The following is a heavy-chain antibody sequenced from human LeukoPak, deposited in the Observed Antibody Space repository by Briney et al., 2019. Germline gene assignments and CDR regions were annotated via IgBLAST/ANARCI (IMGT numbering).Heavy chain of an antibody. D-gene: IGHD6-19*01. J-gene: IGHJ4*02. CDR1: GFTFSSCG. CDR2: ISYDGSNK. Sequence: GGSLRLSCAASGFTFSSCGMYWVRQAPGKGLEWVAVISYDGSNKYYADSVKGRFTISRDNSKNTLYLQMNSLRAEDTAVYYCARDPLNPIAVAGFDYWGQGTLVTVSS. V-gene: IGHV3-30*19. CDR3: ARDPLNPIAVAGFDY.